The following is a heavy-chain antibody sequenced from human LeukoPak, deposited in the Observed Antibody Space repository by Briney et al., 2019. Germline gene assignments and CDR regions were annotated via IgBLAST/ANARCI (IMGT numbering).Heavy chain of an antibody. Sequence: SQTLSLTCTVSGGSISSSSYYWGWIRQPPGKGLEWIGSIYYSGSTYYNPSLKSRVTISVDTSKNQFSLKLSSVTAADTAVYYCASGKARYFDLWGRGTLVTVSS. V-gene: IGHV4-39*01. CDR1: GGSISSSSYY. J-gene: IGHJ2*01. CDR2: IYYSGST. D-gene: IGHD4-23*01. CDR3: ASGKARYFDL.